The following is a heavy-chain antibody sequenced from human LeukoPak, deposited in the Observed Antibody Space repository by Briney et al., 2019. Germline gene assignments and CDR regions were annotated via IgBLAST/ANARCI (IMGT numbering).Heavy chain of an antibody. CDR2: IRYDGSNK. D-gene: IGHD3-22*01. Sequence: PGGSLRLSCAASGFTFSSYGMHWVRQAPGKGLEWVAFIRYDGSNKYYADSVKGRFTISRDNSKNTLYLQMNSLRAEDTAVYYCAKAGTYYYDSSDANWGQGTLVTVSS. CDR3: AKAGTYYYDSSDAN. V-gene: IGHV3-30*02. J-gene: IGHJ4*02. CDR1: GFTFSSYG.